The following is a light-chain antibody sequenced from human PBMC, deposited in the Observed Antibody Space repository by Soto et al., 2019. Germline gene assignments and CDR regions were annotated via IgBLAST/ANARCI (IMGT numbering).Light chain of an antibody. J-gene: IGKJ2*01. Sequence: EVVMTQSPLSLPVTLGQPASISCRSSQSLAYIDGNTYLTWFHQRPGQSPRRLIYYVSNRDSGVPDRISGSRSGPDFTLKISGVEAEDAGVYYCMQSTHWIPYTFGQGTKLEIK. V-gene: IGKV2-30*01. CDR1: QSLAYIDGNTY. CDR2: YVS. CDR3: MQSTHWIPYT.